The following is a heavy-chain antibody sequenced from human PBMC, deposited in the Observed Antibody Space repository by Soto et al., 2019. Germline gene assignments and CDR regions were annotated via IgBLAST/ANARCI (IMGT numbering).Heavy chain of an antibody. V-gene: IGHV1-69*01. J-gene: IGHJ6*02. CDR1: GGTFSSYA. CDR3: SKIIPDRDYYYGMDV. Sequence: QVQLVQSGAEVKKPGSSVKVSCKASGGTFSSYAISWVRQAPGQGLEWMGGIIPIFGTANYAQNFQGRVTITADESTSTAYMELSSLRSEDTAVYYCSKIIPDRDYYYGMDVWGQGTTVTVSS. D-gene: IGHD2-21*01. CDR2: IIPIFGTA.